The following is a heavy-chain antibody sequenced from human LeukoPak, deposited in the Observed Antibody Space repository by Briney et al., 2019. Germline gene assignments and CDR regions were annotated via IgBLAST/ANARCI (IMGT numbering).Heavy chain of an antibody. D-gene: IGHD5-18*01. CDR2: INHSGST. J-gene: IGHJ4*02. V-gene: IGHV4-34*01. CDR1: GGSFSGYY. Sequence: PSETLSLTCAVYGGSFSGYYWSWIRQPPGKGLEWIGEINHSGSTNYNPSLKSRVTISVDTSKNQFSLKLSSVTAADTAVYYCARGGRDTAISYWGQGTLVTVSS. CDR3: ARGGRDTAISY.